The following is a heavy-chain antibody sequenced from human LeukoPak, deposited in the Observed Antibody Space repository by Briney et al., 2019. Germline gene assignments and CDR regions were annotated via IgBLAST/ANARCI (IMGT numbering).Heavy chain of an antibody. CDR3: ARENLAAAADY. CDR1: GFTFSAYW. D-gene: IGHD6-25*01. CDR2: IRGDGSMT. J-gene: IGHJ4*02. Sequence: GGSLRLSCAASGFTFSAYWMHWVRQAPGKGLVWVSRIRGDGSMTNYADSVKGRFTISRDNAKNTLYLQMNSLRLEDTAVYYCARENLAAAADYWGQGTVVTVSS. V-gene: IGHV3-74*01.